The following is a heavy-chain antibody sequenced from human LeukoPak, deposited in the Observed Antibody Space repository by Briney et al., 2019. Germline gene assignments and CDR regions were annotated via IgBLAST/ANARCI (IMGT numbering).Heavy chain of an antibody. D-gene: IGHD3-10*01. CDR2: IRYDGSNK. J-gene: IGHJ4*02. CDR1: GFTFSSYG. V-gene: IGHV3-30*02. CDR3: TKAYRNYYGSGSYYDY. Sequence: GGSLRLSCAASGFTFSSYGMHWVRQAPGKGLEWVAFIRYDGSNKYYADSVKGRFTISRDNSKNTLCLQMNSLRAEDTAVYYCTKAYRNYYGSGSYYDYWGQGTLVTVSS.